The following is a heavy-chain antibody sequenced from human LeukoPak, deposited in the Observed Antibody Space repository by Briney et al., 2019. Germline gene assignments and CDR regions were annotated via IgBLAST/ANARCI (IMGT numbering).Heavy chain of an antibody. J-gene: IGHJ4*02. CDR1: GFDFRTYE. V-gene: IGHV3-48*03. CDR3: TRDEVGATTEFDS. CDR2: ISPSGSEV. Sequence: GGSLRLSCAASGFDFRTYEMNWVRQAPGKGLEWVSYISPSGSEVKYADSVEGRFSISRDNAMNSLYLQMNSLRAEDTAVYYCTRDEVGATTEFDSWGQGILVTVSS. D-gene: IGHD1-26*01.